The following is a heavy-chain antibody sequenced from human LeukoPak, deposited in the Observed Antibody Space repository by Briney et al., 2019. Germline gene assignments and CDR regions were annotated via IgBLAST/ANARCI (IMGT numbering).Heavy chain of an antibody. J-gene: IGHJ2*01. CDR3: ARVWGYYDSSGYYYVDWYFDL. CDR1: GFTFSSYE. D-gene: IGHD3-22*01. Sequence: GGSLRLSCAASGFTFSSYEMNWVRQAPGKGLEWVSYISSSGSTIYYADSVKGRFTISRDNAKNSLYLQMNSLRAEDTAVYYCARVWGYYDSSGYYYVDWYFDLWGRGTLVTVSS. CDR2: ISSSGSTI. V-gene: IGHV3-48*03.